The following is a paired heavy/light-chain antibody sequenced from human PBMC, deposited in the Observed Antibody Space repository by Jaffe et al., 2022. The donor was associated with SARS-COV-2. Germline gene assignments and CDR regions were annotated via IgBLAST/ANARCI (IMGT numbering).Heavy chain of an antibody. V-gene: IGHV3-23*04. D-gene: IGHD6-19*01. CDR2: IGGSGGST. CDR1: GFTFSSYA. Sequence: EVQLVESGGGLVQPGGSLRLSCVASGFTFSSYAINWVRQAPGKGLEWVSVIGGSGGSTYYADSVKGRFTISRDNSKNTLYLQMDSLRAEDTAVYYCAKDRRYGSGCGFFDIWGQGTMVTVSS. CDR3: AKDRRYGSGCGFFDI. J-gene: IGHJ3*02.
Light chain of an antibody. CDR1: QSVSSY. V-gene: IGKV3-11*01. J-gene: IGKJ4*01. CDR2: DAS. Sequence: IVLTQSPATLSLSPGERATLSCRASQSVSSYLAWYQQKPGQAPRLLIYDASNRATGIPARFSGSGSGTDFTLTISSLEPEDFAVYYCQQRSTCPLTFGGGTKVEIK. CDR3: QQRSTCPLT.